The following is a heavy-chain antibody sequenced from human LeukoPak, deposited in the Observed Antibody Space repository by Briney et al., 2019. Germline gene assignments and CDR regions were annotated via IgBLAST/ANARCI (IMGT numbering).Heavy chain of an antibody. CDR1: AGYISSSSYY. CDR3: ASSPWLGYYDSSGYYRD. V-gene: IGHV4-39*07. Sequence: TPSETLSLTCTVSAGYISSSSYYWGWIRQPPGKGLEWIGSIYYSGSTYYNPSLKSRVTISVDTSKNQFSLKLSSVTAADTAVVYCASSPWLGYYDSSGYYRDWGQGTLVTVSS. D-gene: IGHD3-22*01. CDR2: IYYSGST. J-gene: IGHJ4*02.